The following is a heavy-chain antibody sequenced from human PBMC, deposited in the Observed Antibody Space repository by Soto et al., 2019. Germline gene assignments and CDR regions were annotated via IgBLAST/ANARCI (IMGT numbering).Heavy chain of an antibody. CDR2: ISESGAST. V-gene: IGHV3-23*01. CDR1: GFTFSSYA. J-gene: IGHJ4*02. Sequence: XESLRLSCAASGFTFSSYAMSWVRQGPGKGLEWVSAISESGASTYYADSVKGRFTISRDNSKNTLYLQMNSLRVEDTAVYYCAKPSTRYCDGDCSWDYWGQGTLVTVSS. CDR3: AKPSTRYCDGDCSWDY. D-gene: IGHD2-21*02.